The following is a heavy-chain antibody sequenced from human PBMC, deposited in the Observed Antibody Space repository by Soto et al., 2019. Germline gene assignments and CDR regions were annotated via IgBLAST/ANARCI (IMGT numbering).Heavy chain of an antibody. CDR2: INHSGST. D-gene: IGHD2-21*01. CDR3: ASKDGGGDCVSPRGAFES. J-gene: IGHJ3*02. Sequence: SETLSLTCAVYGGSFSGYYWSWIRQPPGKGLEWIGEINHSGSTNYNPSLKSRVTISVDTSKNQFSLKLSSVTAADTAVYYCASKDGGGDCVSPRGAFESWGQGTMVTVAS. CDR1: GGSFSGYY. V-gene: IGHV4-34*01.